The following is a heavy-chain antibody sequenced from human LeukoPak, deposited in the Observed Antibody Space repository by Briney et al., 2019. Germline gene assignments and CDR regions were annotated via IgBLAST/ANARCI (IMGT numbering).Heavy chain of an antibody. CDR3: TRDILTGYHKYFDY. CDR1: GFRFGGYG. D-gene: IGHD3-9*01. Sequence: GGSLRLSCAASGFRFGGYGMDWVRQAPGKGLEWVAHIRYDASNKQYAESVKGRFTTSRDNSKNMLYLEMNNLRVEDTAVYYCTRDILTGYHKYFDYWGQGTLVTVSS. V-gene: IGHV3-30*02. J-gene: IGHJ4*02. CDR2: IRYDASNK.